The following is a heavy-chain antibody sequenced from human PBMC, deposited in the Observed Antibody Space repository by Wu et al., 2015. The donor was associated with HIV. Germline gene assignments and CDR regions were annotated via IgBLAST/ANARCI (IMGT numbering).Heavy chain of an antibody. D-gene: IGHD3-16*02. CDR2: INPNNGGT. V-gene: IGHV1-2*02. CDR1: GYTFTKFY. CDR3: ARGDYDYLWGNYRLEY. J-gene: IGHJ4*02. Sequence: QVQLVQSGAEVKKPGASVKVSCKISGYTFTKFYIHWVRQAPGQGLEWLGWINPNNGGTKSAQQFQGRVALTRDTSLSTAYIELSNLTSDDTAVYYCARGDYDYLWGNYRLEYWGQGTLVTVSS.